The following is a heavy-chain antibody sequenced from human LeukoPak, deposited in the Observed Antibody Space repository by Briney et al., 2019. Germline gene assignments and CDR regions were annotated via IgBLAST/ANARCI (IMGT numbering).Heavy chain of an antibody. Sequence: GGSLRLSCAASGFTFSSYWMSWVRQAPGKGLEWVANIKQDGSEKYYVDSVKGRFTISRDNAKNSLYLQMNSLRAEDTAVYYCARLGWFGELYAFDIWGQGTMVTVSS. CDR2: IKQDGSEK. J-gene: IGHJ3*02. V-gene: IGHV3-7*01. CDR3: ARLGWFGELYAFDI. D-gene: IGHD3-10*01. CDR1: GFTFSSYW.